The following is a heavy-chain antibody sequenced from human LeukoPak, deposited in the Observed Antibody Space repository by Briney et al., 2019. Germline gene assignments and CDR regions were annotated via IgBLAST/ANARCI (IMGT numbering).Heavy chain of an antibody. CDR2: IYTSGIT. CDR3: ARGYYDYIWGSYPAVDY. CDR1: GGSISSYY. V-gene: IGHV4-4*07. Sequence: KPSETLSLTCTVSGGSISSYYWNCIRQPAGKGLEWIGRIYTSGITNFNPSLQSRVTMALDTSKSQLSLRLTSVTAADTAVYYCARGYYDYIWGSYPAVDYWGQGTLVTVSS. J-gene: IGHJ4*02. D-gene: IGHD3-16*02.